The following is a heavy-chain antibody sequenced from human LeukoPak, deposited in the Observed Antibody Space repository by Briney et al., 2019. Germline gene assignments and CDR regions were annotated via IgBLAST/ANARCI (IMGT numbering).Heavy chain of an antibody. CDR1: GYTFSAYG. Sequence: ASVKVSCKASGYTFSAYGITWVRQAPGQGLEWMAWTSGTGYNTDYTQRFQGRVSVTTDTSTSTVYLEVRSLRSEDTAIYYCARSQCPDSTSCYYFFYFDFWGQGTPVTVSS. CDR2: TSGTGYNT. CDR3: ARSQCPDSTSCYYFFYFDF. J-gene: IGHJ4*02. D-gene: IGHD2-2*01. V-gene: IGHV1-18*01.